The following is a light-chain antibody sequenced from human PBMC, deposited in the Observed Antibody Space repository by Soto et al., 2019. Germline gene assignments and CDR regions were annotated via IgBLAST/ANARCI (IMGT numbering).Light chain of an antibody. V-gene: IGKV3-11*01. CDR1: QSVSSY. CDR2: DAS. J-gene: IGKJ1*01. Sequence: DIVLTQSPATPSLNQGERATLSCRASQSVSSYLAWYQRKPGQAPRLLIYDASNRATGIPARFSGSGSGTDFTLTISSLVPEDFAVYYCHQRSNWLETFGQGPKVDI. CDR3: HQRSNWLET.